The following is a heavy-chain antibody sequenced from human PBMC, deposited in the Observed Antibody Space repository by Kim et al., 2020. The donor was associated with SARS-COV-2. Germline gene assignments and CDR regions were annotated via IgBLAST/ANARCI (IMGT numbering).Heavy chain of an antibody. Sequence: GGSLRLSCVASGFTFSNSWMYWVRQAPGKGPVWVSRIKTDGSITHYADSVRGRFTISRDNAKDTLYLQMNSLRAEDTAVYYCGRALGTGSSHWGQGTLVT. D-gene: IGHD3-9*01. V-gene: IGHV3-74*01. J-gene: IGHJ4*02. CDR1: GFTFSNSW. CDR2: IKTDGSIT. CDR3: GRALGTGSSH.